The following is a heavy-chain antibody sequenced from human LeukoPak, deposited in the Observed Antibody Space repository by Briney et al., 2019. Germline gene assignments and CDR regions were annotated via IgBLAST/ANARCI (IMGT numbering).Heavy chain of an antibody. CDR1: GGSINSY. CDR3: ARDSGTTGEVKFDP. D-gene: IGHD3-10*01. V-gene: IGHV4-4*07. J-gene: IGHJ5*02. CDR2: ISGSGTI. Sequence: SETLSLTCTVSGGSINSYWSWIRQPAGKGLEWIGRISGSGTITYNPALQSRLSISIETSKNQFSLKLMSVTAADTAVYYCARDSGTTGEVKFDPWGQGTLATVSS.